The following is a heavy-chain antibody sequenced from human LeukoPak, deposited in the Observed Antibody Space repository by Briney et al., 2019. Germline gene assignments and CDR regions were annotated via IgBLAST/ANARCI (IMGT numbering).Heavy chain of an antibody. J-gene: IGHJ3*02. CDR3: ARDRWGSDDAFDI. CDR2: IYYSGST. CDR1: GGSISSYY. V-gene: IGHV4-59*01. D-gene: IGHD7-27*01. Sequence: SETLSLTCTVSGGSISSYYWSWIRQPPGQGLEWIGYIYYSGSTNYNPSLKSRVTISVDTSKNQFSLKLSSVTAADTAVYYCARDRWGSDDAFDIWGQGTMVTVSS.